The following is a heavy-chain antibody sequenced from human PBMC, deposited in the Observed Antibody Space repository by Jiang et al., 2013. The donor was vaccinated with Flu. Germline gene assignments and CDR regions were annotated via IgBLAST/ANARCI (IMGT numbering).Heavy chain of an antibody. Sequence: SVKVSCKASGYTFTSYYMHWVRQAPGQGLEWMGIINPSGGSTSYAQKFQGRVTMTRDTSTSTVYMELSSLRSEDTAVYYCASRGGSSPWYYYGMDVWGQGTTVTVSS. CDR2: INPSGGST. J-gene: IGHJ6*02. D-gene: IGHD2-15*01. V-gene: IGHV1-46*01. CDR3: ASRGGSSPWYYYGMDV. CDR1: GYTFTSYY.